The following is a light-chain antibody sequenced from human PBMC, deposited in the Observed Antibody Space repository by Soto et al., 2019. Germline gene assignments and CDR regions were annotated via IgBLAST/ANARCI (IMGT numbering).Light chain of an antibody. Sequence: QSALTQPRSVSGSPGQSVTISCSGTSSDVGGYDYVSWYQQHPGKAPKLIIYDINKRPSGVPDRFSGSKSGNTASLTISGLQPEDEADYYCCSYAGSYSWVFGGGTKVTVL. V-gene: IGLV2-11*01. CDR3: CSYAGSYSWV. J-gene: IGLJ3*02. CDR2: DIN. CDR1: SSDVGGYDY.